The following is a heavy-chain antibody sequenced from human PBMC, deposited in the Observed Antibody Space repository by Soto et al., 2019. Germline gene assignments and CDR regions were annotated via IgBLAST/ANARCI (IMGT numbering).Heavy chain of an antibody. D-gene: IGHD6-19*01. CDR1: GGSISSSSYY. V-gene: IGHV4-39*01. CDR2: IYYSGST. CDR3: ASEIAIAVAGTVYYYYGMDI. J-gene: IGHJ6*02. Sequence: SETLSLTCTVSGGSISSSSYYWGWIRQPPGKGLEWIGSIYYSGSTYYNPSLKSRVTISVDTSKNQFSLKLSSVTAADTAVYYCASEIAIAVAGTVYYYYGMDIWGQGTTVTVSS.